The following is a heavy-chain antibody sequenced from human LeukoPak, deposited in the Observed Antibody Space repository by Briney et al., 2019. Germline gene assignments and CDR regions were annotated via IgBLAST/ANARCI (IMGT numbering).Heavy chain of an antibody. V-gene: IGHV3-23*01. J-gene: IGHJ2*01. Sequence: GGSLXLSCAASGFTFSSYAMSWVRQAPGKGXEWXSAISGSGGSTYYADSVKGRFTISRDNSKNTLYLQMNSLRAEDTAVYYCAKLGLPYWYFDLWGRGTLVTVSS. CDR3: AKLGLPYWYFDL. D-gene: IGHD1-26*01. CDR2: ISGSGGST. CDR1: GFTFSSYA.